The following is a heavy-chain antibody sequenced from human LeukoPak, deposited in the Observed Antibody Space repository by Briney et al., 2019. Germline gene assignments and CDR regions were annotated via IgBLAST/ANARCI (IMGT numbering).Heavy chain of an antibody. D-gene: IGHD3-10*01. Sequence: VASVKVSCKASGGTFSSYAISWVRQAPGQGLEWMGRIIPILGIANYAQKFQGRVTITADKSTSTAYMELSSLRSEDTAVYYCARALNRPEVVRGYRQRYYYGMDVWGQGTTVTVSS. CDR1: GGTFSSYA. V-gene: IGHV1-69*04. CDR3: ARALNRPEVVRGYRQRYYYGMDV. J-gene: IGHJ6*02. CDR2: IIPILGIA.